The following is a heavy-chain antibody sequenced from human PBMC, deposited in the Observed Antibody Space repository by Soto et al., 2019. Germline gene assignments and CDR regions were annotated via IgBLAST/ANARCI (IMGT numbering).Heavy chain of an antibody. CDR3: AGRGEGETVWQIDR. D-gene: IGHD3-16*01. CDR2: IWYDGNTK. Sequence: QVQLVESGGGVVQPGRSLRLSCAASGFTFSGYGMHWVRQAPGKGLEWVAVIWYDGNTKVYADSVKGRFIISRDNPKNTRYLQMNSLRAEDTSVYYCAGRGEGETVWQIDRWGQGTLVTVSS. CDR1: GFTFSGYG. J-gene: IGHJ5*02. V-gene: IGHV3-33*01.